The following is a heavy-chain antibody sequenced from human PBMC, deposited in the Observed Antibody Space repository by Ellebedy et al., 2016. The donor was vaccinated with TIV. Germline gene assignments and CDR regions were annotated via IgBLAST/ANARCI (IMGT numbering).Heavy chain of an antibody. CDR2: LNYGGES. V-gene: IGHV4-39*07. Sequence: MPSETLSLTCIVSGDSISSTNYFWGWIRQPPGTGLEWIGSLNYGGESYFDPSLKSQVTMSLDTSKNQFSLKVNSVTAADTAIYYCASHRGFYSGWSFDYWGQGTLTTVSS. J-gene: IGHJ4*02. D-gene: IGHD5-12*01. CDR1: GDSISSTNYF. CDR3: ASHRGFYSGWSFDY.